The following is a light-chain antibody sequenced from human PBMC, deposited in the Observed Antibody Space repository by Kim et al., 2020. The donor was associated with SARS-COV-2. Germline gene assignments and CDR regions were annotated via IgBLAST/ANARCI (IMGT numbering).Light chain of an antibody. CDR1: QTISSY. Sequence: SASVGDRVTIPCRTSQTISSYLNCYQQKPGTAPKLLIYAAFTLQSGVPSRFSGSGSGTDFTLTITSLQPEDFATYYCQQSYNTPTFGQGTKVDIK. J-gene: IGKJ1*01. V-gene: IGKV1-39*01. CDR2: AAF. CDR3: QQSYNTPT.